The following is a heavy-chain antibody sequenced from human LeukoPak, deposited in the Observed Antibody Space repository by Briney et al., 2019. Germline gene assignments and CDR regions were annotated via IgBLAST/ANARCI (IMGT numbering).Heavy chain of an antibody. CDR1: GGSISSYY. D-gene: IGHD3-22*01. CDR3: ARVSYYDSSGYNWFDP. Sequence: SETLSLTCTVSGGSISSYYWSWIRQPPGKGLEWIGYNYYSGSTNYNPSLKSRVTISVDTSKNQFPLKLSSVTAADTAVYYCARVSYYDSSGYNWFDPWGQGTLVTVSS. CDR2: NYYSGST. J-gene: IGHJ5*02. V-gene: IGHV4-59*01.